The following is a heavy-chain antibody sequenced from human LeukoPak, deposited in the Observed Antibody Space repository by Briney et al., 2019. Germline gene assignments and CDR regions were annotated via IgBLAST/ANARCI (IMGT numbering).Heavy chain of an antibody. CDR2: INPNSGGT. CDR3: ARGDPLYHDILTGYYPWVDY. CDR1: GYTFTGYY. V-gene: IGHV1-2*02. Sequence: ASVKVSCKASGYTFTGYYMHWVRQAPGQGLEWVGWINPNSGGTNYAQKFQGRVTMTRDTSISTAYMELSRLRSDDTAVYYCARGDPLYHDILTGYYPWVDYWGQGTLVTVSS. J-gene: IGHJ4*02. D-gene: IGHD3-9*01.